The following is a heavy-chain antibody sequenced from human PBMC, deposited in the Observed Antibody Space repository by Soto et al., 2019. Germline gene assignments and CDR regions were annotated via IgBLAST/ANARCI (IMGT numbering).Heavy chain of an antibody. CDR1: GGSFSDFA. J-gene: IGHJ4*02. CDR2: IIPMFAET. Sequence: QVQLAQSGAEMTKPGSSVKVSCRASGGSFSDFAFSWVRQAPGQGLEWMGGIIPMFAETKDAQRLQDRVTITADVSTNTVSVALNSLTSADTAIYYCARGAIVAVPAALSSYHDYTNYRFDSWGQGTLVTVSS. V-gene: IGHV1-69*01. D-gene: IGHD4-4*01. CDR3: ARGAIVAVPAALSSYHDYTNYRFDS.